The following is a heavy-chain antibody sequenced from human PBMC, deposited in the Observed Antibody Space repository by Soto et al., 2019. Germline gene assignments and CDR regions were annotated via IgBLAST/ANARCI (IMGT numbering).Heavy chain of an antibody. Sequence: PSETLSLTSTGSAPSISNFYWSWIRQPAGKGLEWIGRIYTSGNTNYNPSLKSRVTTSVDTAENQFSLKLKSVTAADTAAYYCVRGTFDYWGQGILVTVSS. CDR3: VRGTFDY. V-gene: IGHV4-4*07. CDR1: APSISNFY. J-gene: IGHJ4*02. CDR2: IYTSGNT.